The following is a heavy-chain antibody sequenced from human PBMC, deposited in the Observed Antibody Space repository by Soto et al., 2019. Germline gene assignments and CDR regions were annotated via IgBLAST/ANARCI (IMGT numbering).Heavy chain of an antibody. CDR2: IIPIFGTA. D-gene: IGHD6-13*01. V-gene: IGHV1-69*13. J-gene: IGHJ5*02. Sequence: GASVKVSCKASGGTFSSYAISWVRQAPGQGLEWMGGIIPIFGTANYAQKFQGRVTITADESTSTAYMELSSLRSEDTAVYYCARVIAAAGDDNWFDPWGQGTLVTAPQ. CDR1: GGTFSSYA. CDR3: ARVIAAAGDDNWFDP.